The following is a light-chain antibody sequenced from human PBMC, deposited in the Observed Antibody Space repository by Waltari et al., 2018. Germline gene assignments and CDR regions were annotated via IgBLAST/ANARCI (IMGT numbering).Light chain of an antibody. Sequence: VLTQSPGTLSLSPGERATLSCRASQSLTKRYLAWYQQKPGQAPRPLIYGATSRAVGIPDRFSGSGSGTDFTLTISSLEPDDFAVYYCQQYGSSVMYTFGQGTKLEIK. V-gene: IGKV3-20*01. J-gene: IGKJ2*01. CDR2: GAT. CDR1: QSLTKRY. CDR3: QQYGSSVMYT.